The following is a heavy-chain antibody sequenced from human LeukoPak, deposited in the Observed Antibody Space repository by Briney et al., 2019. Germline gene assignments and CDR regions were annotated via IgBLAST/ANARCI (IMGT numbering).Heavy chain of an antibody. Sequence: GASVKVSCKASGYTFTSYGISWVRQAPGQGLEWMGWISAYSDNTNYAQKLQGRVTMTTDTSTSTAYMGLRSLRSDDTAVYYCARGYYDSSGYYGFDYWGQGTLVTVSS. D-gene: IGHD3-22*01. CDR2: ISAYSDNT. CDR1: GYTFTSYG. V-gene: IGHV1-18*01. CDR3: ARGYYDSSGYYGFDY. J-gene: IGHJ4*02.